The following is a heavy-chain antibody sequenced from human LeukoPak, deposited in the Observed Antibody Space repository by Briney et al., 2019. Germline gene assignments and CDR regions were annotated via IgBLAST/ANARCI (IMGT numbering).Heavy chain of an antibody. Sequence: SETLSLTCAVYGGSFSGYYWSWIRQPPGKGLEWIGEINHSGSINYNPSLKCRVTISVDTSKNQFSLKLSSVTAADTAVYYCARAPRVRPEVDVWGKGTTVTVSS. D-gene: IGHD1-1*01. V-gene: IGHV4-34*01. CDR3: ARAPRVRPEVDV. CDR2: INHSGSI. CDR1: GGSFSGYY. J-gene: IGHJ6*04.